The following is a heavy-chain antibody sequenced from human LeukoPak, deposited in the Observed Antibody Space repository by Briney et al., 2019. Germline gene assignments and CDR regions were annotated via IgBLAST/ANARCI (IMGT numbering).Heavy chain of an antibody. V-gene: IGHV1-18*01. J-gene: IGHJ6*02. CDR3: ARVSCSGGSCYSYYYYGMDV. CDR1: GYTFTSYG. D-gene: IGHD2-15*01. Sequence: ASVKVSCKASGYTFTSYGISWVRQAPGQGLEWMGWISADNGNTNYAQKLQGRVTMTTDTSTSTAYMELRSLRSDDTAVYYCARVSCSGGSCYSYYYYGMDVWGQGTTVTVSS. CDR2: ISADNGNT.